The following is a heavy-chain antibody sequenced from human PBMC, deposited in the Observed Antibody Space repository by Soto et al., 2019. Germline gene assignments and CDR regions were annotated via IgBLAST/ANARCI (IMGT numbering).Heavy chain of an antibody. CDR3: ARGVLAAAGRSYFDY. CDR1: GYTFTSYA. Sequence: GASVKVSCKASGYTFTSYAMHWVRQAPGQRLEWMGWINAGNGNTKYSQKFQGRVTITRDTSASTAYMELRSLRSDDTAVYYCARGVLAAAGRSYFDYWGQGTLVTVSS. D-gene: IGHD6-13*01. V-gene: IGHV1-3*01. J-gene: IGHJ4*02. CDR2: INAGNGNT.